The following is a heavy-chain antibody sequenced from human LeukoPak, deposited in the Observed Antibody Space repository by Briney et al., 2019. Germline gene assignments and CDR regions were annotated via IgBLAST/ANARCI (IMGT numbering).Heavy chain of an antibody. V-gene: IGHV4-39*02. CDR1: GGSIRSSYYY. Sequence: PSETLSLTCTVSGGSIRSSYYYWGWIRQPPGKGLEWIGSIYDSGSTYYNPSLKSRVTISVDTSKNQFSLKLNSVTAADTAVYYCAREYEGSGLDYWGQGTLVTVSS. J-gene: IGHJ4*02. CDR3: AREYEGSGLDY. D-gene: IGHD2-8*01. CDR2: IYDSGST.